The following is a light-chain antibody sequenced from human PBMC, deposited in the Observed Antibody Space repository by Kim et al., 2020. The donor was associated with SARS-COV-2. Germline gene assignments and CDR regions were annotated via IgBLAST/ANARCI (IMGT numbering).Light chain of an antibody. Sequence: SYELTQPLSVSVALGQTARITCGGNNIGTTNVHWYQQRPGQAPVLVIYRDNNRPSGIPERFSGSKSGNMATLTISRAQAGDEADYYCQVWDSNSAFGGGTQLTVL. V-gene: IGLV3-9*01. CDR3: QVWDSNSA. CDR2: RDN. J-gene: IGLJ2*01. CDR1: NIGTTN.